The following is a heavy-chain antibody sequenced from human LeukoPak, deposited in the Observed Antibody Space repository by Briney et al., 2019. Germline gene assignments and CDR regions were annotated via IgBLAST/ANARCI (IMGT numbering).Heavy chain of an antibody. CDR3: ARDAYSSPMDV. Sequence: SETLSLTCAVYGGSFSGYYWSWIRQPPGKGLEWIGEINHSGSTNYNPSLKSRVTISVDTSKNQFSLKLSSVTDADTAVYYCARDAYSSPMDVWGKGTTVTVSS. D-gene: IGHD5-18*01. CDR2: INHSGST. J-gene: IGHJ6*03. V-gene: IGHV4-34*01. CDR1: GGSFSGYY.